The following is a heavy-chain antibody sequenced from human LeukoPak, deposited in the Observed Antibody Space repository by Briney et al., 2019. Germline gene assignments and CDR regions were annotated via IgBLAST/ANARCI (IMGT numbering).Heavy chain of an antibody. CDR3: ARGQWLLL. V-gene: IGHV3-48*01. J-gene: IGHJ4*01. Sequence: GGSLRLSCAASGFTFSSYSMNWVRQAPGKGLEWVSYISSSSSTIYYADSVKGRFTISRDNAKNSLYLQMNSLRAEDTAVYYCARGQWLLLWGHGTLVTVSS. CDR1: GFTFSSYS. D-gene: IGHD3-22*01. CDR2: ISSSSSTI.